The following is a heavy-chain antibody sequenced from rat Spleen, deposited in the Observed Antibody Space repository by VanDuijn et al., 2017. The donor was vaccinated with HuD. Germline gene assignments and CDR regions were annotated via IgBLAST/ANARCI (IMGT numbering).Heavy chain of an antibody. CDR1: GFTFRSYW. D-gene: IGHD1-10*01. CDR2: INTDGGDT. V-gene: IGHV5-58*01. J-gene: IGHJ2*01. CDR3: ARHGRKQLGY. Sequence: EVQLVETGGGLVQPGRSLKLSCVVSGFTFRSYWMYWIRQAPGKGLEWVSSINTDGGDTYYSDSVKGRFTISRDNAKSTLYLQMDSLRSEDTATYYCARHGRKQLGYWGQGVMVTVSS.